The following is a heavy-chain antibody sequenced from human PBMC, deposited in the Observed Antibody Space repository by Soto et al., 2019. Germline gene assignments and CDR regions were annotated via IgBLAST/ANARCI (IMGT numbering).Heavy chain of an antibody. J-gene: IGHJ4*02. D-gene: IGHD1-26*01. V-gene: IGHV4-31*03. CDR3: ARVRGGGPFDD. Sequence: VQLKESGQGLVKPSKTLSLTCTVPGGSISSGGYYWSGIRKHPGKGLEWIGYIYYSGSTYYNPSLKSRVTISVDTSKNQFSLKLTSVTAADTAVYYCARVRGGGPFDDWGQGTLVTVSS. CDR2: IYYSGST. CDR1: GGSISSGGYY.